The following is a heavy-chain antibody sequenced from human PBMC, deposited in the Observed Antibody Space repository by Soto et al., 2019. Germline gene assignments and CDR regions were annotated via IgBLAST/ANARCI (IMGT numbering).Heavy chain of an antibody. CDR2: IIPIFGTA. J-gene: IGHJ6*02. CDR1: GGTFSSYA. V-gene: IGHV1-69*13. CDR3: ATGSSIAADYYYYGMDV. D-gene: IGHD6-6*01. Sequence: SVKVSCKASGGTFSSYAISWVRQAPGQGLEWMGGIIPIFGTANYAQKFQGRVTITADESTSTAYMELSSLRSEDTAVYYCATGSSIAADYYYYGMDVWGQGTTVTVSS.